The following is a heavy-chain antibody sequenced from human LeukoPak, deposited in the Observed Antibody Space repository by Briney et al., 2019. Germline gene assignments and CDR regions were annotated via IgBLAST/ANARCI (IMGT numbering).Heavy chain of an antibody. Sequence: GASVKVSCKASGYTFTSYGISWVRQAPGQGLEWMGWISADNGNTNYAQKVQGRVTMTRDMSTSTVYMELSSLRSEDTAVYYCARDGEDCSSTSCYYYMDVWGKGTTVTVSS. D-gene: IGHD2-2*01. CDR1: GYTFTSYG. CDR3: ARDGEDCSSTSCYYYMDV. J-gene: IGHJ6*03. V-gene: IGHV1-18*01. CDR2: ISADNGNT.